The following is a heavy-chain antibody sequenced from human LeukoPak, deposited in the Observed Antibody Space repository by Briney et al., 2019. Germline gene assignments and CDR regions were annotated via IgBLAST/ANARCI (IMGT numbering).Heavy chain of an antibody. CDR3: ARDWAPRGYCSGGSCSLGY. CDR1: GGTFSSYG. D-gene: IGHD2-15*01. J-gene: IGHJ4*02. Sequence: GASVKVSCKASGGTFSSYGISWVRQAPGQGLEWMGWISAYNGNTNYAQKLQGRVTMTTDTSTSTAYMELRSLRSDDTAVYYCARDWAPRGYCSGGSCSLGYWGQGTLVTVPS. CDR2: ISAYNGNT. V-gene: IGHV1-18*01.